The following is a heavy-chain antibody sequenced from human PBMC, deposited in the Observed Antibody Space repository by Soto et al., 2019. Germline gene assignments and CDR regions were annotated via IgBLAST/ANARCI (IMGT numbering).Heavy chain of an antibody. D-gene: IGHD6-13*01. V-gene: IGHV3-30-3*01. J-gene: IGHJ6*02. CDR2: ISYDGSNK. CDR3: ARVPPQQLVTGHYYYYGMDV. Sequence: PGGSLRLSCAASGFTFSSYAMHWVRQAPGKGLEWVAVISYDGSNKYYADSVKGRFTISRDNSKNTLYLQMNSLRAEDTAVYYCARVPPQQLVTGHYYYYGMDVWGQGTTVTVSS. CDR1: GFTFSSYA.